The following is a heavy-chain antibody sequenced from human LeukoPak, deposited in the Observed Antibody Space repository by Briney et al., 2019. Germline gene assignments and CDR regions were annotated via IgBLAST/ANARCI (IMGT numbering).Heavy chain of an antibody. CDR3: ARDRATGYDILTGYSPNWFDP. CDR1: GFTFSTYA. J-gene: IGHJ5*02. V-gene: IGHV3-23*01. CDR2: ISGGGGRT. Sequence: GGSLRLSCTASGFTFSTYAMSWVRQAPGKGLEWVSVISGGGGRTYYADSVKGRFTISRDNAKNSLYLQMNSLRAEDTAVYYCARDRATGYDILTGYSPNWFDPWGQGTLVTVSS. D-gene: IGHD3-9*01.